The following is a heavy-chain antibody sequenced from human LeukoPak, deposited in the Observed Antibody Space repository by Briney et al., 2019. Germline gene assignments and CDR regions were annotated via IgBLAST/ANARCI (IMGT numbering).Heavy chain of an antibody. V-gene: IGHV3-30-3*01. D-gene: IGHD4-23*01. CDR1: GFTFSSYA. J-gene: IGHJ3*02. Sequence: GGSLRLSCAASGFTFSSYAMHWVRQAPGKGLEWVAVISYDGSNKYYADSVKGRFTISRDNSKNTLYLQMNSLRAEDTAVYYCATPLTGRKKYGGDAFDIWGQGTMVTVSS. CDR2: ISYDGSNK. CDR3: ATPLTGRKKYGGDAFDI.